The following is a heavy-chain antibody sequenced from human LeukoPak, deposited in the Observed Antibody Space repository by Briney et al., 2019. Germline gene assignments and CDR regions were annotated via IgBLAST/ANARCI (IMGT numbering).Heavy chain of an antibody. D-gene: IGHD5-12*01. V-gene: IGHV3-30*02. CDR3: AKDGYSGYDFSDYYYYYMDV. CDR2: IRYDESNK. Sequence: GGSLRLSCAASGFTFRTYGMHWVRQAPGKGLEWVAFIRYDESNKYYADSVKGRFTVSRDISKNTPYLQMNSLTPGGTAVYYCAKDGYSGYDFSDYYYYYMDVWGKGTTVTVSS. CDR1: GFTFRTYG. J-gene: IGHJ6*03.